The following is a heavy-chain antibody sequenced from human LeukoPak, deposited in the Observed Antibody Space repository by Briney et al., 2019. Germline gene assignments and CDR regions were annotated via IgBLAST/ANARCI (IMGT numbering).Heavy chain of an antibody. J-gene: IGHJ4*02. CDR3: AKDRPEGGYFDY. CDR1: GFTVSSNY. D-gene: IGHD3-16*01. Sequence: PGGSLRLSCAASGFTVSSNYMNWVRQAPGKGLEWVSVIYSGGSTYYADSVKGRFTFSRDNSKNTLYLQMNSLRAEDTAVYYCAKDRPEGGYFDYWGQGTLVTVSS. CDR2: IYSGGST. V-gene: IGHV3-66*01.